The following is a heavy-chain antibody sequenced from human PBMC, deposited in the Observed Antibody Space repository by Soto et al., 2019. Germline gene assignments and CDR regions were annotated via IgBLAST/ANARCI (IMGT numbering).Heavy chain of an antibody. CDR1: GYTFTTYW. Sequence: PGESLKISCKGSGYTFTTYWINWVRQMPGKGLEWMGRIDPSDSYTKYSPSLQGHVITSADKSISTAYLHWSSLKASDTAIYYCARSFDSSSTYGMDVWGQGTTVTVSS. J-gene: IGHJ6*02. CDR2: IDPSDSYT. D-gene: IGHD6-13*01. CDR3: ARSFDSSSTYGMDV. V-gene: IGHV5-10-1*01.